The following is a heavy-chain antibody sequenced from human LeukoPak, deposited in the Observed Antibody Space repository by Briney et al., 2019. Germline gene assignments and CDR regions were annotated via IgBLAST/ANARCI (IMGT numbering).Heavy chain of an antibody. CDR1: GYIFTSYF. Sequence: GASVKVSCKASGYIFTSYFMHWVRQAPGQGLEWMGWINPNSGGTNYAQKFQGRVTMTRDTSISTAYMELSRLRSDDTAVYYCARGELKWELPAEYFQHWGQGTLVTVSS. J-gene: IGHJ1*01. CDR3: ARGELKWELPAEYFQH. D-gene: IGHD1-26*01. CDR2: INPNSGGT. V-gene: IGHV1-2*02.